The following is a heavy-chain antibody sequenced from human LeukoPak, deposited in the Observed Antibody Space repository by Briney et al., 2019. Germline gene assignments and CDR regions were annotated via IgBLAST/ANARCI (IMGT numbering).Heavy chain of an antibody. CDR1: GGSFSGYY. Sequence: SETLSLTCAVYGGSFSGYYWSWIRQPPGKGLERIGEINHSGSTNYNTSLKSRVTISVDTSKNQFSLKLSSVTAADTAVYYCARVRGAARDYYYYYMDVWGKGTTVTVSS. D-gene: IGHD6-6*01. V-gene: IGHV4-34*01. J-gene: IGHJ6*03. CDR2: INHSGST. CDR3: ARVRGAARDYYYYYMDV.